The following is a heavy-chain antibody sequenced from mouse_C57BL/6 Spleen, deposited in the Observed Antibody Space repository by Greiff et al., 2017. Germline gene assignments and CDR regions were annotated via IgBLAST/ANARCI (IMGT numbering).Heavy chain of an antibody. CDR3: TRAVLQGNYFDY. D-gene: IGHD2-14*01. CDR1: GYTFTDYE. J-gene: IGHJ2*01. Sequence: VQLQQSGAELVRPGASVTLSCKASGYTFTDYEMHWVKQTPVHGLEWIGAIDPETGGTAYNQKFKGKAILTADKSSSTAYMELRSLTSEDSAVYYCTRAVLQGNYFDYWGQGTTLTVSS. CDR2: IDPETGGT. V-gene: IGHV1-15*01.